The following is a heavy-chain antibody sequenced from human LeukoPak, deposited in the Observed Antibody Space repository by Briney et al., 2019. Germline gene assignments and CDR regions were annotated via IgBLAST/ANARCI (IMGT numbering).Heavy chain of an antibody. CDR3: ARDRIAAAGMYYYYYMDV. V-gene: IGHV1-18*01. J-gene: IGHJ6*03. D-gene: IGHD6-13*01. Sequence: ASVKVSCKASGYTFTSYGISWVRQAPGQGLEWMGWISAYNGNTNYAQKLQGRVTMTTDTSTSTAYMELRSLRSDDTAVYYCARDRIAAAGMYYYYYMDVWGKGTTVTVSS. CDR1: GYTFTSYG. CDR2: ISAYNGNT.